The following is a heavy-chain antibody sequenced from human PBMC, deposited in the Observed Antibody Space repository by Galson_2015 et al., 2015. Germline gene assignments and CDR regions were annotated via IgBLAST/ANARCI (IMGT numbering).Heavy chain of an antibody. CDR1: GFTFSSYW. Sequence: SLRLSCAASGFTFSSYWMHWVRQAPGKGLVWVSRINSDGSSTSYADSVKGRFTISRDNAKNTLYLQMNSLRAEDTAVYYCARVDNWNDRGASDAFDIWGQGTMVTVSS. D-gene: IGHD1-1*01. V-gene: IGHV3-74*01. CDR3: ARVDNWNDRGASDAFDI. CDR2: INSDGSST. J-gene: IGHJ3*02.